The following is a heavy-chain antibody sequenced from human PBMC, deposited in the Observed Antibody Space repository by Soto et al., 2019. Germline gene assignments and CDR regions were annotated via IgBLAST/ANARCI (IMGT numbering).Heavy chain of an antibody. CDR3: AGECPYYGSGSSDY. CDR1: GYTFTSYG. V-gene: IGHV1-18*01. J-gene: IGHJ4*02. Sequence: QVQLVQSGAEVKKPGASVKVSCKASGYTFTSYGITWVRQAPGQGHEWMGWISAYNGYTNYAQKLQGRVTMTTDTSASTAYMELRSLRSDDTAVYYCAGECPYYGSGSSDYWGQGTLVTVS. D-gene: IGHD3-10*01. CDR2: ISAYNGYT.